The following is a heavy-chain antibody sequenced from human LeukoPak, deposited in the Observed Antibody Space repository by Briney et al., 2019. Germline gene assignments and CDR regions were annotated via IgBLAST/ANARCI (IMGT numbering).Heavy chain of an antibody. CDR1: GDSINFYY. CDR3: ARGIADPYSFDS. V-gene: IGHV4-4*07. CDR2: IYSAGST. J-gene: IGHJ4*02. Sequence: PSDTLSLTCTVSGDSINFYYWSCIRQPAGKGLVWIGRIYSAGSTIYSSSLKSRVTMSVDKSKNQFSLNLSSVTAADTAVYYCARGIADPYSFDSWGQGTLVTVSS. D-gene: IGHD6-13*01.